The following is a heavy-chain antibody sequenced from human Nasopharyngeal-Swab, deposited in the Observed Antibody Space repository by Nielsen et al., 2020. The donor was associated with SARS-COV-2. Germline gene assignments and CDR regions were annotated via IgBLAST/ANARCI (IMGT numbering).Heavy chain of an antibody. Sequence: WGSLRLSCTASGFTFSTYQMSWVRPAPGQGLGWISHIPSIGITMYADSVKGRFTISRDNAKNTLYLQMTSLRDEDTAIYYCARDGVAVPGGYNWFDPWGRGTLVTVSS. CDR3: ARDGVAVPGGYNWFDP. CDR2: IPSIGITM. D-gene: IGHD3-16*01. CDR1: GFTFSTYQ. V-gene: IGHV3-48*03. J-gene: IGHJ5*02.